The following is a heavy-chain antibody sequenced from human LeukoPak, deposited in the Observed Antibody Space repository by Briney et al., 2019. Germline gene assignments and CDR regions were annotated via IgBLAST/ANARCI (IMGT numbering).Heavy chain of an antibody. CDR1: GGTFSSYA. V-gene: IGHV1-69*05. Sequence: SVKVSFKASGGTFSSYAISWVRQAPGQGLEWMGGIIPIFGTANYAQKFQGRVTITTDESTSTAYMELSSLRSEDTAVYYCARGADRDGYSYYFDYWGQGTLSPSPQ. CDR2: IIPIFGTA. D-gene: IGHD5-24*01. J-gene: IGHJ4*02. CDR3: ARGADRDGYSYYFDY.